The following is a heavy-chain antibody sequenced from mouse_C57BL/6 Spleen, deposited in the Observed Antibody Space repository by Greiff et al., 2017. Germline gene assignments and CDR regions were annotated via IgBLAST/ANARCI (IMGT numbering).Heavy chain of an antibody. Sequence: QVQLQQPGAELVKPGASVKLSCTASGYTFTSSWMRWVKQRPGQGLEWIGMIHPHNGNTNYNEKFKSKATLTVDKSSSTAYMQLSSLTSEDSAVYYCARPYDYDWDFDYWGQGTTLTVSS. D-gene: IGHD2-4*01. J-gene: IGHJ2*01. CDR3: ARPYDYDWDFDY. CDR1: GYTFTSSW. CDR2: IHPHNGNT. V-gene: IGHV1-64*01.